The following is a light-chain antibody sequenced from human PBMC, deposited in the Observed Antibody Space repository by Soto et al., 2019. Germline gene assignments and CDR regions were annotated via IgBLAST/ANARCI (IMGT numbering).Light chain of an antibody. J-gene: IGKJ4*01. V-gene: IGKV1-5*01. CDR2: DAS. CDR1: QSVNSW. CDR3: HQYNSYHT. Sequence: IQSPQSPSTLSAFVGDRITIPCRASQSVNSWLAWYQQRPGKAPKLLIYDASTLESGVPSRFSGSGSGTEFTLTISSLQPDDFATYYCHQYNSYHTFGGGTKV.